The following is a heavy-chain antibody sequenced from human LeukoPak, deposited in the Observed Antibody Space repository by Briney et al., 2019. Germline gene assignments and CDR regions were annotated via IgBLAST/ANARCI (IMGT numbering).Heavy chain of an antibody. Sequence: GGSLRLSCAASGFTVSTNYMSWVRQAPGKGLEWVSVIYSDGRTYYADSVKGRFTISRDNSKNTLYLQMDSLRAEDTAVYYCARDSGRFDVFDIWGQGTMVTVSS. CDR3: ARDSGRFDVFDI. CDR2: IYSDGRT. J-gene: IGHJ3*02. V-gene: IGHV3-53*01. D-gene: IGHD3-10*01. CDR1: GFTVSTNY.